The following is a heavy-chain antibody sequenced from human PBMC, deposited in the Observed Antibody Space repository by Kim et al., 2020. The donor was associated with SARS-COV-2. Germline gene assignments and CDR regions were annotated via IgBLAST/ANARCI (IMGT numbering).Heavy chain of an antibody. CDR2: IYYSGST. Sequence: SETLSLTCTVSGGSISSYYWSWIRQPPGKGLEWIGYIYYSGSTNYNPSLKSRVTISVDTSKNQFSLKLSSVTAADTAVYYCARDPQIIRLGWRPTTGWFDPWGQGTLVTVSS. D-gene: IGHD2-8*02. V-gene: IGHV4-59*01. CDR1: GGSISSYY. CDR3: ARDPQIIRLGWRPTTGWFDP. J-gene: IGHJ5*02.